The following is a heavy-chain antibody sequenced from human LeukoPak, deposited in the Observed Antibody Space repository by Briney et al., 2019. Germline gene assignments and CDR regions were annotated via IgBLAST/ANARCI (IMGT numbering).Heavy chain of an antibody. J-gene: IGHJ6*04. Sequence: SETLSLICTVSGGSISSYYLSWIRQPPGKGLEWIGYIYYSGSTNYNPSLKSRVTISVDTSKNQFSLKLSSVTAADTAVYYCARAPYSWTFRPTDVWGKGTTVTVSS. V-gene: IGHV4-59*01. D-gene: IGHD1-20*01. CDR2: IYYSGST. CDR3: ARAPYSWTFRPTDV. CDR1: GGSISSYY.